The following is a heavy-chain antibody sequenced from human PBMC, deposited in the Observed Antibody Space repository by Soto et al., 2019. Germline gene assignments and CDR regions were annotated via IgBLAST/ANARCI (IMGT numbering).Heavy chain of an antibody. CDR3: AKAVDITVRGVPPSDY. CDR1: GFTFHDFG. CDR2: ISYDGRNK. V-gene: IGHV3-30*18. Sequence: QVQLVESGGGVVQPGRSLRLSCAASGFTFHDFGMHWVRQTPGKGLEWVAVISYDGRNKYYADLVKGRFTISRDNSQNPLYLQMNSLRPEDTAVYFCAKAVDITVRGVPPSDYWGQGTLVTVSS. D-gene: IGHD3-10*01. J-gene: IGHJ4*02.